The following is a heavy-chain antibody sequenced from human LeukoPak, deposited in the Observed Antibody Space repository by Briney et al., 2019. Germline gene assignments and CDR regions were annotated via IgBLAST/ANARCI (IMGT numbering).Heavy chain of an antibody. CDR2: ISAYNGNT. V-gene: IGHV1-18*01. Sequence: ASVKVSCKASGYTFTSYGISWVRQAPGQGLEWMGWISAYNGNTNYAQKLQGRVTMTTDTSTSTAYMELRSLRSDDTAVYYCARFGLGKHIEVAGIPFDIWGQGTMVTVSS. D-gene: IGHD6-19*01. J-gene: IGHJ3*02. CDR1: GYTFTSYG. CDR3: ARFGLGKHIEVAGIPFDI.